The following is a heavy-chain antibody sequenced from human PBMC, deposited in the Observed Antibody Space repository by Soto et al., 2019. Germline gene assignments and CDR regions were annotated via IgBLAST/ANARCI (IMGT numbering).Heavy chain of an antibody. CDR3: ARGEGAAGTDWGSAP. CDR2: IYYSGST. D-gene: IGHD6-13*01. CDR1: GGSISSSSFH. Sequence: SETLSLTCTVSGGSISSSSFHWGWIRQPPGKGLEWIGSIYYSGSTYYSPSLKSRVTISVDTSKNQFSLKLSSVTAADTAVYYCARGEGAAGTDWGSAPGGKGTLVPVSS. J-gene: IGHJ5*02. V-gene: IGHV4-39*01.